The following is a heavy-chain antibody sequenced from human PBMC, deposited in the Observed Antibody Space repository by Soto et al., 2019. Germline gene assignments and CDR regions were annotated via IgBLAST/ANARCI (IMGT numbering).Heavy chain of an antibody. Sequence: SETLSLTCTVSGGSISSSSYYWGWIRQPPGKGLEWIGSIYYSGSTYYNPSLKSRVTISVDTSKNQFSLKLSSVTAADTAVYYCARQGSSKRRQRFDWGQGTLVTVSS. CDR3: ARQGSSKRRQRFD. CDR2: IYYSGST. J-gene: IGHJ4*02. CDR1: GGSISSSSYY. D-gene: IGHD2-2*01. V-gene: IGHV4-39*01.